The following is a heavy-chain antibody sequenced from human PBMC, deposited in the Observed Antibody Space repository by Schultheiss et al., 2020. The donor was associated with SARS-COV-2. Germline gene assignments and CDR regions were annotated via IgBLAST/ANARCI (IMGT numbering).Heavy chain of an antibody. V-gene: IGHV3-23*01. CDR1: GFTFSSYW. Sequence: LKISCAASGFTFSSYWMHWVRQAPGKGLEWVSAISGSGGSTYYADSVKGRFTISRDNSKNTLYLQMNSLRAEDTAVYYCAKDHPYSSGFDYWGQGTLVTVSS. CDR2: ISGSGGST. CDR3: AKDHPYSSGFDY. J-gene: IGHJ4*02. D-gene: IGHD6-19*01.